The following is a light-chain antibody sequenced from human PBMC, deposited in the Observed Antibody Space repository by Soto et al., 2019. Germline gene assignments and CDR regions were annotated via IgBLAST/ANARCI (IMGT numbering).Light chain of an antibody. Sequence: EIVLTQSPGTLSLSPGERATLSCRASQSVSSSYLAWYQQKPGQAPRLLIYGASSRATVIPDRFSGSGSGTDFTLTISRLEPEDFAEYCCQQYGSSPAFGQGTKLEIK. J-gene: IGKJ2*01. CDR2: GAS. V-gene: IGKV3-20*01. CDR1: QSVSSSY. CDR3: QQYGSSPA.